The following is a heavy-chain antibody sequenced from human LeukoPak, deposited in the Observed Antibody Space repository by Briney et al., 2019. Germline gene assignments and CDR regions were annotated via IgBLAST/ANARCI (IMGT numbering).Heavy chain of an antibody. CDR2: INHIGTT. CDR1: GGSFSGYY. Sequence: SETLSLTCAVYGGSFSGYYWTWIRQPPGKGLEWIGEINHIGTTKFNPSLKSRITISVDTSKNQFSLKLSSVTAADTAVYYCARGDWLSGYYYLLDYWGQGTPVTVSS. J-gene: IGHJ4*02. V-gene: IGHV4-34*01. CDR3: ARGDWLSGYYYLLDY. D-gene: IGHD3-22*01.